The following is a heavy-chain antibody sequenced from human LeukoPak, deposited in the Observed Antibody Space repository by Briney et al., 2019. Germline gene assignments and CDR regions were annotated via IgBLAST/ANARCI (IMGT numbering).Heavy chain of an antibody. D-gene: IGHD2-15*01. CDR2: ISSSSSTI. Sequence: GGSLRLSCAASGFTFSSYSMNWVRQAPGKGLEWVSYISSSSSTIYYADSVKGRFTISRDNAKNSLYLQMNSLRAEDTAVYYCARDSHRRQNRIGHTGYWGQGTLVTVSS. CDR1: GFTFSSYS. J-gene: IGHJ4*02. V-gene: IGHV3-48*01. CDR3: ARDSHRRQNRIGHTGY.